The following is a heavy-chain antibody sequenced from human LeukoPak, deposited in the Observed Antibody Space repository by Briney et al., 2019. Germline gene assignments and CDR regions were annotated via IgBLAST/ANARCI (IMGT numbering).Heavy chain of an antibody. Sequence: GVSPRLSCAASGFAFSSFAMGWVRQSPGKGLEWLSTINGAGNTSFSSDSVRGRFTISRDNSKNTLYLHMDSLRPDDTAIYYCTKELHVAVAVADYYYFYMDAWGRGTAVSVS. CDR3: TKELHVAVAVADYYYFYMDA. J-gene: IGHJ6*03. V-gene: IGHV3-23*01. CDR1: GFAFSSFA. D-gene: IGHD6-19*01. CDR2: INGAGNTS.